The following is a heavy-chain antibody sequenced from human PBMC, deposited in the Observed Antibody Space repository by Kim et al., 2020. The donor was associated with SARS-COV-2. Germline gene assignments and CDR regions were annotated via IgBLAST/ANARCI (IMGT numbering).Heavy chain of an antibody. J-gene: IGHJ4*02. CDR3: ARGAAASGWND. D-gene: IGHD6-13*01. CDR2: INTDGSST. V-gene: IGHV3-74*01. CDR1: GFTFSSYW. Sequence: GGSLRLSCAASGFTFSSYWIHWVRQAPGKGPVWVSGINTDGSSTRYADSVKGRFTISRDNAKNTLYLQMNSLRAEDTAVYYCARGAAASGWNDWGQGALV.